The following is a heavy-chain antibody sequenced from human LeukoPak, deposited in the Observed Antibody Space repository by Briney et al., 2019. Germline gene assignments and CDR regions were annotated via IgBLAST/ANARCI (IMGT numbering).Heavy chain of an antibody. D-gene: IGHD4-17*01. CDR2: IYPGDSDT. Sequence: GESLKISCKGSGYSFTSYWIGWVRQVPGKGLEWMGIIYPGDSDTRYSPSFQGQVTISADKSISTAYLQWSSLKASDTAMYYCARHSPYGDYAQGWFDPWGQGTLVTVSS. CDR1: GYSFTSYW. V-gene: IGHV5-51*01. J-gene: IGHJ5*02. CDR3: ARHSPYGDYAQGWFDP.